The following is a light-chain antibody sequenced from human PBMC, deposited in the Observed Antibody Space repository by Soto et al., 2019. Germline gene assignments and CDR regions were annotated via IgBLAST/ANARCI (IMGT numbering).Light chain of an antibody. J-gene: IGKJ1*01. V-gene: IGKV1-39*01. CDR2: AAS. Sequence: DIPMTQSPSSLSASVGDRVTITCRASQSIDSYLNWYQHKPGKAPKLLIYAASSLQSGVPSRFSGSGSGADFTLTISSLQPEDSTAYDCQQSYNTPPFGQGTKVEIK. CDR3: QQSYNTPP. CDR1: QSIDSY.